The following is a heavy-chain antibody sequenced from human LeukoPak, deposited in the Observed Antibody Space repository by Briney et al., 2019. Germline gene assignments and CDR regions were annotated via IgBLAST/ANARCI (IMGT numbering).Heavy chain of an antibody. D-gene: IGHD3-10*01. CDR2: VTSSGRTP. V-gene: IGHV3-23*01. CDR1: GFTFNTHA. Sequence: GGSLRLSCEASGFTFNTHAMGWVRQAPEKGLEWVASVTSSGRTPYYADSVRGRFTISRDNSKNTLYLQMNSLRGEDTAVYYCAKDRPNFYETSGAYYKPKGDFWGQGSLVTVSS. J-gene: IGHJ4*02. CDR3: AKDRPNFYETSGAYYKPKGDF.